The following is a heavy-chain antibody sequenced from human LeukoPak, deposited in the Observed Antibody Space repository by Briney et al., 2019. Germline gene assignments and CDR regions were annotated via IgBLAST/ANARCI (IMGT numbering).Heavy chain of an antibody. J-gene: IGHJ3*02. CDR3: ARDRHYAFDI. CDR1: GFTVSSNY. D-gene: IGHD3-10*01. V-gene: IGHV3-53*01. Sequence: TGGSLRLSCAASGFTVSSNYMSWVRQAPGKGLEWVSVIYSGGSTYYADSVKGRFTISRDNAQNSLYLQMNSLRAEDTAVYYCARDRHYAFDIWGQGTMVTVSS. CDR2: IYSGGST.